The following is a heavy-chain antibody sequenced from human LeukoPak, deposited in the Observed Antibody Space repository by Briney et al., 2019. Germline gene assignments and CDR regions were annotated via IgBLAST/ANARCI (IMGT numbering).Heavy chain of an antibody. J-gene: IGHJ4*02. D-gene: IGHD3-22*01. CDR1: GFTFSSYA. V-gene: IGHV3-23*01. CDR3: AKDHSYYYDSSGYDY. Sequence: GGSLRLSCAASGFTFSSYAMSRVRQTPGKGLEWVSAISGSGGSTYYADSVKGRFTISRDNSKNTLYLQMNSLRAEDTAVYYCAKDHSYYYDSSGYDYWGQGTPVTVSS. CDR2: ISGSGGST.